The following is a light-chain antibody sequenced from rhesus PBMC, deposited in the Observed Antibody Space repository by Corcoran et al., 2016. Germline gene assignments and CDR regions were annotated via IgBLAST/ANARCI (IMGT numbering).Light chain of an antibody. J-gene: IGKJ4*01. Sequence: DIQMTQSPSSLSASVGDRVTITCRASENVNNYLNWYQQKPGKAPKLLIYKASPLQSGVPSRFSGSGSGTDYTFTSSSLQSEDVATYYCQHNYGTPLTFGGGTKVEIK. CDR2: KAS. CDR1: ENVNNY. V-gene: IGKV1-74*01. CDR3: QHNYGTPLT.